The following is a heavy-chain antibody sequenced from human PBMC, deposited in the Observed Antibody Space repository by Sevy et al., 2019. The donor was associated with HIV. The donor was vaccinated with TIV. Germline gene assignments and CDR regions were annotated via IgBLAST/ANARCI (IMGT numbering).Heavy chain of an antibody. D-gene: IGHD2-21*01. Sequence: SETLSLTCTVSGGSITSYYWNWIRQRPGKGLEWIGHVFHTGDSNYNPALNSRITRSLATSKNQFSLNLSSLTAADTATYYCARSRAHPRDSDDGFATWGRGTMVTVSS. CDR2: VFHTGDS. J-gene: IGHJ3*02. CDR3: ARSRAHPRDSDDGFAT. V-gene: IGHV4-59*01. CDR1: GGSITSYY.